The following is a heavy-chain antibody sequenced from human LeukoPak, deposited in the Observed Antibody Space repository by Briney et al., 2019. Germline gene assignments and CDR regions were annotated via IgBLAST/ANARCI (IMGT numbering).Heavy chain of an antibody. J-gene: IGHJ4*02. CDR1: GASVTSGGYY. V-gene: IGHV4-39*01. Sequence: SETLSLTCSVSGASVTSGGYYWAWIRQPPGERPEYIGSIYQSGSSYYNPSLKSRVTSSLEASKNRFSLRVTSVTAADTSVYYCAMTIGLYGRSRFDSCGQGILVTDSS. CDR2: IYQSGSS. D-gene: IGHD3-16*01. CDR3: AMTIGLYGRSRFDS.